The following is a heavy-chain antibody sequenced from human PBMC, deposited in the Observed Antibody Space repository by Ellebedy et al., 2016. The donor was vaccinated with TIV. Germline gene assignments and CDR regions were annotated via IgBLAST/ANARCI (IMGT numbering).Heavy chain of an antibody. J-gene: IGHJ4*02. CDR1: GLTVSTNY. CDR3: ARDSSGWSRDY. V-gene: IGHV3-49*02. Sequence: GESLKISCAASGLTVSTNYVTWVRQAPGKGLEWVGLIRSHTYGGTTEYAASVKGRFIISRDESKSTANLDLNSLKTEDTAVYYCARDSSGWSRDYWGQGTLVTVSS. D-gene: IGHD6-19*01. CDR2: IRSHTYGGTT.